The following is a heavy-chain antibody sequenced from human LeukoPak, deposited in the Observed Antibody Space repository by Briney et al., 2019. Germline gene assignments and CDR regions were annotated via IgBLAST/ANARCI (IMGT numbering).Heavy chain of an antibody. D-gene: IGHD2-2*01. Sequence: ASVKVSCKASGYTFTDYYLHWVRQAPGQGFEWMGWINPNSGDTNYAQRFQGRVTMTRDTSISTAHMEMSRLRSDDTAVYYCARANFLYCSSTTCLFDYWGQGTLVTVS. V-gene: IGHV1-2*02. CDR2: INPNSGDT. CDR3: ARANFLYCSSTTCLFDY. J-gene: IGHJ4*02. CDR1: GYTFTDYY.